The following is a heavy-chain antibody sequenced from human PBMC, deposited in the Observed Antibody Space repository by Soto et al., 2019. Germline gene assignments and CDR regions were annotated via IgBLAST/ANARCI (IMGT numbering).Heavy chain of an antibody. J-gene: IGHJ4*02. D-gene: IGHD2-8*01. CDR3: AKYCSIDVCFDD. CDR1: GFTFSSCS. V-gene: IGHV3-48*02. Sequence: PGGSLGLSGASSGFTFSSCSMNWVRQAPGKGLEWVSFISGSGDTKYYADSVKGRFTISRDNAKNSLYLQMSSLRDEDTAVYYCAKYCSIDVCFDDWGQGTLVTVSS. CDR2: ISGSGDTK.